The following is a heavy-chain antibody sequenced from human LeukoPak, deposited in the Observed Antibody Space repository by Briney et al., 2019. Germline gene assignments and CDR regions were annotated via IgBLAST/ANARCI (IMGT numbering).Heavy chain of an antibody. Sequence: GASVKVSCKASGYTFTGYYMHWVRQAPGQGLEWMGIINPSGGSTGYAQKFQGRVTMTRDTSTSTVYMELSSLRSEDTAVYYCASNSGYDRVLWIWGQGTMVTVSS. CDR3: ASNSGYDRVLWI. CDR1: GYTFTGYY. CDR2: INPSGGST. D-gene: IGHD5-12*01. J-gene: IGHJ3*02. V-gene: IGHV1-46*01.